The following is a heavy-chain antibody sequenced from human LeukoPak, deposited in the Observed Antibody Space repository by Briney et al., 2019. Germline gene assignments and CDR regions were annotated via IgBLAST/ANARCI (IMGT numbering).Heavy chain of an antibody. CDR2: IYYSGST. D-gene: IGHD2-2*01. Sequence: PSETLSLTCTVPGGSISSYYWSWLRQPPGKGLEWIGYIYYSGSTNYNPSLKSRVTISVDTSKNQFSLKLSSVTAADTAVYYCARGAIVVVPAAPLWAFDIWGQGTMVTVSS. CDR3: ARGAIVVVPAAPLWAFDI. CDR1: GGSISSYY. J-gene: IGHJ3*02. V-gene: IGHV4-59*01.